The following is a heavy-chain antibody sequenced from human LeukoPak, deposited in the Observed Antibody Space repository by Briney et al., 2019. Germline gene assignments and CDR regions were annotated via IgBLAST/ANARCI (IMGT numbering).Heavy chain of an antibody. Sequence: ASVKVSCKASGGTFSSYGISWVRQAPGQRLEWMGWINAGNGNTKYSQKFQGRVTITRDTSASTAYMELSSLRSEDTAVYYCARERGTWIQKYFQHWGQGTLVTVSS. J-gene: IGHJ1*01. CDR3: ARERGTWIQKYFQH. CDR1: GGTFSSYG. D-gene: IGHD5-18*01. CDR2: INAGNGNT. V-gene: IGHV1-3*01.